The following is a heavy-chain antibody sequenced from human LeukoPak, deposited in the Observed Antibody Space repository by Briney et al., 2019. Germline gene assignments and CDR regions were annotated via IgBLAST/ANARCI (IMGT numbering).Heavy chain of an antibody. CDR3: AAITRVT. J-gene: IGHJ5*02. D-gene: IGHD3-10*01. CDR2: IYHSGST. CDR1: GYSISSGYY. V-gene: IGHV4-38-2*01. Sequence: SETLSLICAVSGYSISSGYYWGWIRQPPGKGLEWIGSIYHSGSTYYNPSLKSRVTISVDTSKNQFSLKLSSVTAADTAVYYCAAITRVTWGQGTLVTVSA.